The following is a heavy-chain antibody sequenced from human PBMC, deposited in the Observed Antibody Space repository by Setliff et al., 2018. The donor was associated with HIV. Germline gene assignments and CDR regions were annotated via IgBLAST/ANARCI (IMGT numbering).Heavy chain of an antibody. CDR1: GFTFNNAW. CDR3: ATDNGPSYSMDI. CDR2: IKKSSDGGKT. D-gene: IGHD2-21*01. J-gene: IGHJ6*02. V-gene: IGHV3-15*01. Sequence: PGGSLRLSCVASGFTFNNAWMNWVRQAPGKGLEWLGRIKKSSDGGKTDDASPVKGRFTISRDDSKNTLYLQMNSLKTEDTGVYFCATDNGPSYSMDIWGQGTMVTVSS.